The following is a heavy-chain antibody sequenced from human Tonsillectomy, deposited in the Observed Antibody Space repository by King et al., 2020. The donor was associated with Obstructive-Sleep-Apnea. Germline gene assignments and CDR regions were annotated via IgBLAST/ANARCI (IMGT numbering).Heavy chain of an antibody. Sequence: QLQESGPGLVKPSETLSLTCTVSGGSISSYYWSWIRQPPGKGLELIGYIYYSGSTNYNPSLKSRVTISVDTSKNQFSLKLRSVTAADTAVYYCARTLSIAAAGTGWYFDLWGRGTLVTVSS. V-gene: IGHV4-59*01. CDR3: ARTLSIAAAGTGWYFDL. D-gene: IGHD6-13*01. CDR1: GGSISSYY. J-gene: IGHJ2*01. CDR2: IYYSGST.